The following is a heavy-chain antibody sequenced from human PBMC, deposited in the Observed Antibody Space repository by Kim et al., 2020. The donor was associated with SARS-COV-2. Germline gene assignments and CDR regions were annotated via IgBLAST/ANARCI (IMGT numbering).Heavy chain of an antibody. CDR1: GGSFSGYY. V-gene: IGHV4-34*01. J-gene: IGHJ4*02. D-gene: IGHD2-15*01. Sequence: SETLSLTCAVYGGSFSGYYWSWIRQPPGKGLEWIGEINHSGSTNYNPSLKSRVTISVDTSKNQFSLKLSSVTAADTAVYYCASNPRVVAAHRFDYWGQGTLVTVSS. CDR3: ASNPRVVAAHRFDY. CDR2: INHSGST.